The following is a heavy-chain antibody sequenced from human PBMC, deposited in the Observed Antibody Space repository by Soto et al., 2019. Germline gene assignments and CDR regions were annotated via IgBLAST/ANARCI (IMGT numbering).Heavy chain of an antibody. V-gene: IGHV1-2*02. CDR1: GYTFTGYY. Sequence: ASVKVSCKASGYTFTGYYMHWVRQAPGRGLEWMGWINPNSGGTNYAQKFQGRVTMTRDTSISTAYMELSRLRSDDTAVYYCARAMIVVVNTLYFDYWGQGTLVTVSS. CDR3: ARAMIVVVNTLYFDY. D-gene: IGHD3-22*01. CDR2: INPNSGGT. J-gene: IGHJ4*02.